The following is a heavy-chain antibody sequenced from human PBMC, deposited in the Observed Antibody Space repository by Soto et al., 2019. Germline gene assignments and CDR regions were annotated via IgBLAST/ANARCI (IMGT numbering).Heavy chain of an antibody. D-gene: IGHD2-8*01. CDR3: ARERDGHNPNWFDL. V-gene: IGHV3-53*02. Sequence: EVQVVETGGGLIQPGGSLRLSCAVSGFTVSSIYMSWVRQPPGKGPEWVSDIYSGGSTYYADSVKGRFTISRDNSKNTLYLQMNSLRAEDTAVYYCARERDGHNPNWFDLWGQGTLVTVSS. CDR2: IYSGGST. CDR1: GFTVSSIY. J-gene: IGHJ5*02.